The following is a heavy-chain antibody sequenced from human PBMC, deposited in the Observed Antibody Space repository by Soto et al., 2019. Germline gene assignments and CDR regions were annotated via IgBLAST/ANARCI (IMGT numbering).Heavy chain of an antibody. CDR2: INPNSGGT. CDR1: GYTFTGYY. Sequence: ASVKVSCKASGYTFTGYYMHWVRQAPGQGLEWMGWINPNSGGTNYAQKFQGWVTMTRDTSISTAYMELSRLRSDDTAVYYCARGGLDGYNGGHDAFDIWGQGTMVTVSS. D-gene: IGHD5-12*01. J-gene: IGHJ3*02. V-gene: IGHV1-2*04. CDR3: ARGGLDGYNGGHDAFDI.